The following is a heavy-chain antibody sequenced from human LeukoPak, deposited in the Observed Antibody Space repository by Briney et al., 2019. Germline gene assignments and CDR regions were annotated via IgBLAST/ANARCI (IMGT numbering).Heavy chain of an antibody. J-gene: IGHJ4*02. D-gene: IGHD1-26*01. CDR3: ARDYGSN. CDR2: IYHSGST. Sequence: DPSETLSLTCTVSGYSISSGYYWGWIRQPPGQGLEWIGSIYHSGSTYYNPSLKSRVTISVDTSKNQFSLKLSSVTAADTAVYYCARDYGSNWGQGTLVTVSS. CDR1: GYSISSGYY. V-gene: IGHV4-38-2*02.